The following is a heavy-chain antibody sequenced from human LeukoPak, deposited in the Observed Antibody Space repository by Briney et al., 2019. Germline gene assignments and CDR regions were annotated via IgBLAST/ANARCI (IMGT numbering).Heavy chain of an antibody. CDR2: ISAYNGNT. CDR1: GYTFTSYG. Sequence: GASVKVSCKASGYTFTSYGISWLRQAPGQGLEWMGWISAYNGNTNYAQKLQGRVTMNTDTSTSTAYMELRSLRSDDTAVYYCARDPYYDSSGYTYFDYWGQGTLVTVSS. CDR3: ARDPYYDSSGYTYFDY. D-gene: IGHD3-22*01. J-gene: IGHJ4*02. V-gene: IGHV1-18*01.